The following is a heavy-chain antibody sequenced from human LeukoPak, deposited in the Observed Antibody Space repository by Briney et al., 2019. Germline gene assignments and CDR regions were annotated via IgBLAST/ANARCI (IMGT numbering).Heavy chain of an antibody. J-gene: IGHJ4*02. D-gene: IGHD1-26*01. V-gene: IGHV3-48*01. CDR1: GFTFKSYS. CDR2: ISGSSATK. CDR3: VREESESYPFDS. Sequence: GGSLRLSCTTAGFTFKSYSMNWVRQAPGKGLEWLSYISGSSATKDYSDSVRGRFTIPRDNAKNSLSLQMNSLRAEDTAVYYCVREESESYPFDSWGQGTLVIVSS.